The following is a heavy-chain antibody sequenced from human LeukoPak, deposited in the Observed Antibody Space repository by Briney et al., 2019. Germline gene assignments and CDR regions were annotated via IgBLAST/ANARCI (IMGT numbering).Heavy chain of an antibody. J-gene: IGHJ6*03. Sequence: ASVKVSCKASGYTFTSYGISWVRQAPGQGLEWMGWISAYNGNTNYAQKLQGRVTMTTDTSTSTAYMELRSLRSDDTAVYYCARQYSSSQYYYYMDVWGKGTTVTVSS. CDR3: ARQYSSSQYYYYMDV. V-gene: IGHV1-18*01. CDR1: GYTFTSYG. CDR2: ISAYNGNT. D-gene: IGHD6-13*01.